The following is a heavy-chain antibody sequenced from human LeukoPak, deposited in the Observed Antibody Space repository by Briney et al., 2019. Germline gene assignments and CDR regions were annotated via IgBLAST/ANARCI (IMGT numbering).Heavy chain of an antibody. D-gene: IGHD4-23*01. Sequence: GGSLRLSCAASGFTFSSYWMNWVRQAPGKGLVWVSRIASDGSSTTYADSVKGRFSISRGNAKNTLYLQMNSLRVEDTAVYYCARGRPHGNDYWGQGTLVTVSS. CDR1: GFTFSSYW. CDR3: ARGRPHGNDY. CDR2: IASDGSST. J-gene: IGHJ4*02. V-gene: IGHV3-74*01.